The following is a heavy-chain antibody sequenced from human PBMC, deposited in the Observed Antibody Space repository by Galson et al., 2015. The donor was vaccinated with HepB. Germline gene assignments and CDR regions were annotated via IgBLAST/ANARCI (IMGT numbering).Heavy chain of an antibody. D-gene: IGHD1-1*01. V-gene: IGHV1-18*01. CDR2: ISAYNGNT. CDR3: ARILEPRGGAPY. J-gene: IGHJ4*02. Sequence: SVKVSCKAFGYSFTSYGINWVRQAPGQGLEWMGWISAYNGNTNYAQKLQDRVTMTTDTSTSTAYMELRSLRSDDTAVYYCARILEPRGGAPYWGQGTLVTVSS. CDR1: GYSFTSYG.